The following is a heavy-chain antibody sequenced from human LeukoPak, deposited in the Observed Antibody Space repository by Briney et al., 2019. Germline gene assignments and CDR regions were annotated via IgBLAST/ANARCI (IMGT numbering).Heavy chain of an antibody. CDR2: ISYDGSNK. CDR1: GFTFSSYS. CDR3: ARGSFCGGDCLVAGMDV. V-gene: IGHV3-30*03. D-gene: IGHD2-21*02. Sequence: GGSLRLSCAASGFTFSSYSMNWVRQAPGKGLEWVSVISYDGSNKYYADSVKGRFTISRDNSKTTLYLQMNSLRAEDTAVYYCARGSFCGGDCLVAGMDVWGQGTTVTVSS. J-gene: IGHJ6*02.